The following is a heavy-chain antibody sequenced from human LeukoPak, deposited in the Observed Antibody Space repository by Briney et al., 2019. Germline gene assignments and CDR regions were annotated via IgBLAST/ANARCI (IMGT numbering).Heavy chain of an antibody. Sequence: GTSLRLSCAASGFTFSNYAMHWVRQAPGQGLEWVAFISYDGYMKYYADSVKGRFTISRDNSKNTPYLQMNSLRAEDTAVYYCVRESVDGSGSGAFDIWGQGTMVSVSS. CDR3: VRESVDGSGSGAFDI. V-gene: IGHV3-30*04. CDR2: ISYDGYMK. D-gene: IGHD3-10*01. J-gene: IGHJ3*02. CDR1: GFTFSNYA.